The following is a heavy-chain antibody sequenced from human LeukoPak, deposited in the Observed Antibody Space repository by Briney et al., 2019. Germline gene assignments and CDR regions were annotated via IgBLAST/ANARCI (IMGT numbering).Heavy chain of an antibody. V-gene: IGHV4-34*01. CDR2: INHSGST. CDR3: ARGSIAARRGVNWFDP. J-gene: IGHJ5*02. Sequence: SSETLSLTCAVYGGSFSGFHWNWTRQPPGKGLEWIGDINHSGSTHYNPSLKSRVTISVDTSKNQFSLKLSSVTAADTAVYYCARGSIAARRGVNWFDPWGQGTLVTVSS. D-gene: IGHD6-6*01. CDR1: GGSFSGFH.